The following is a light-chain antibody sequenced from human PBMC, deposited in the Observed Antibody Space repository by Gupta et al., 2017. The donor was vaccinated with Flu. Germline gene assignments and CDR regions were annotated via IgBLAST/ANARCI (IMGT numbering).Light chain of an antibody. Sequence: QVVVPQPPSASASLGASVRLTCTLSSGHRSYAIAWHQQQSEKGPRFLMKVNRDGTHNKGDGIPDRFSGSTTGTERYLTISGLQSEDEADYYCQTWDSGIWVFGGGTKLTVL. CDR3: QTWDSGIWV. CDR1: SGHRSYA. V-gene: IGLV4-69*01. CDR2: VNRDGTH. J-gene: IGLJ3*02.